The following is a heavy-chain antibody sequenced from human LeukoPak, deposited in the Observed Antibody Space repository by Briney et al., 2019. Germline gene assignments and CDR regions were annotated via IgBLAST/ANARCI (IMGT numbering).Heavy chain of an antibody. Sequence: PGGSLRLSCVVSGFTVSNNYMSWVRQAPRKGLEWVSLIYSGGSTYYADSVKGRFTISRDNSKNTLYLQMNSLRAEDTAVYYCAKDRELLKNDAFDIWGQGTMVTVSS. CDR1: GFTVSNNY. CDR3: AKDRELLKNDAFDI. V-gene: IGHV3-66*02. CDR2: IYSGGST. D-gene: IGHD1-26*01. J-gene: IGHJ3*02.